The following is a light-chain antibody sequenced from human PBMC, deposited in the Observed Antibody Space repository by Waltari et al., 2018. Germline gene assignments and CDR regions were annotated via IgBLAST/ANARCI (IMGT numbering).Light chain of an antibody. Sequence: QSALTQPASVSGSPGQSITISCTGTRSDVGNFHLVSWYQQHPGKVPKLIIYEVSKRPSGVSNHFSGSKSGNTASLTISGLRAEDEADYYCCSYAGSRTYVFGTGTKVTVL. V-gene: IGLV2-23*02. CDR2: EVS. J-gene: IGLJ1*01. CDR1: RSDVGNFHL. CDR3: CSYAGSRTYV.